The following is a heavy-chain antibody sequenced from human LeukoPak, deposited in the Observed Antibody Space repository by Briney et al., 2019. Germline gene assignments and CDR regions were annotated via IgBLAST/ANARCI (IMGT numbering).Heavy chain of an antibody. V-gene: IGHV4-34*01. J-gene: IGHJ4*02. CDR3: ARGPLLYYYDSSGYQDY. CDR2: INHSGST. Sequence: SETLSLTCADYGGSFSGYYWSWIRQPPGKGLEWIGEINHSGSTNYNPSLKSRVTISVDTSKNQFSLKLSSVTAADTAVYYCARGPLLYYYDSSGYQDYWGQGTLVTVSS. CDR1: GGSFSGYY. D-gene: IGHD3-22*01.